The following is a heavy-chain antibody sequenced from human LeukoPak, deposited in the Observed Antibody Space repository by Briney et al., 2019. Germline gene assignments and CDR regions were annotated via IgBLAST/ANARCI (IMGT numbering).Heavy chain of an antibody. CDR1: GGTFSSYA. J-gene: IGHJ1*01. V-gene: IGHV1-69*13. CDR2: IIPIFGTA. D-gene: IGHD2/OR15-2a*01. CDR3: ARVSELYFQH. Sequence: SVKVSCKASGGTFSSYAVSWVRQAPGQGLEWMGGIIPIFGTANYAQKFQGRVTITADESTSTAYVELSRLRSDDTAVYYCARVSELYFQHWGQGTLVTVSS.